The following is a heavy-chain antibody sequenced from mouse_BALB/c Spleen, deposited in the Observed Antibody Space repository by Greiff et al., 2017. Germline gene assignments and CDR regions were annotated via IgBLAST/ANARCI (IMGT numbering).Heavy chain of an antibody. Sequence: VQLQQSGAELVRPGSSVKISCKASGYAFSSYWMNWVKQRPGQGLEWIGQIYPGDGDTNYNGKFKGKATLTADKSSSTAYMQLSSLTSEDSAVYFRARWVIYDGYPLYAMDYWGQGTSVTVSS. V-gene: IGHV1-80*01. CDR1: GYAFSSYW. D-gene: IGHD2-3*01. J-gene: IGHJ4*01. CDR2: IYPGDGDT. CDR3: ARWVIYDGYPLYAMDY.